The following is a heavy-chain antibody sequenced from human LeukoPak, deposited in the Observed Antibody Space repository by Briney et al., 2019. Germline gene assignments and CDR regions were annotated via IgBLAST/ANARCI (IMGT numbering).Heavy chain of an antibody. CDR2: INPNSGGT. Sequence: GASVKVSCKASGYTFTDYYIHWVRQAPGQGLEWMGWINPNSGGTDYVQRFQGRVTMTRDTSITTAYMEVSRLRSDDTALYYCARDLLHEPFDYWGQGTLVTVSS. V-gene: IGHV1-2*02. J-gene: IGHJ4*02. D-gene: IGHD1-14*01. CDR1: GYTFTDYY. CDR3: ARDLLHEPFDY.